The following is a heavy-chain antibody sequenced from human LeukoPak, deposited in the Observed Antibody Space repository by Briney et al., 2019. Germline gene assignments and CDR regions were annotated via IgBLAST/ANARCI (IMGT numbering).Heavy chain of an antibody. D-gene: IGHD3-22*01. CDR1: GGPISSYY. CDR3: AGGYYDRKIDY. Sequence: SETLSLTCTVSGGPISSYYWSWIRQPPGKGLEWIGYIYYSGSTNYNPSLKSRVTISVDTSKNQFSLKLSSVTAADTAVYYCAGGYYDRKIDYWGQGTLVTVSS. V-gene: IGHV4-59*01. J-gene: IGHJ4*02. CDR2: IYYSGST.